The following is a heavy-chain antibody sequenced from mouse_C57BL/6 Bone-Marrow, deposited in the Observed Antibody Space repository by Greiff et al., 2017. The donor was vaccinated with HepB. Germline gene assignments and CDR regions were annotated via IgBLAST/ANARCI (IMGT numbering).Heavy chain of an antibody. Sequence: VQVVESGPGLVQPSQSLSITCTVSGFSLTSYGVHWVRQSPGKGLEWLGVIWSGGSTDYNAAFISRLSISKDNSKSQVFFKMNSLQADDTAIYYCARNHYGSSYLFAYWGQGTLVTVSA. CDR3: ARNHYGSSYLFAY. D-gene: IGHD1-1*01. V-gene: IGHV2-2*01. CDR1: GFSLTSYG. CDR2: IWSGGST. J-gene: IGHJ3*01.